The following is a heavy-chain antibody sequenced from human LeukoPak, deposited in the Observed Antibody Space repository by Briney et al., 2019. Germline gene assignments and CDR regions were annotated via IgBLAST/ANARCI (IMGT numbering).Heavy chain of an antibody. J-gene: IGHJ1*01. CDR2: INPNSGGT. V-gene: IGHV1-2*02. CDR3: ARDTGSWGYFQH. D-gene: IGHD6-13*01. CDR1: GYTFTGYY. Sequence: ASVKVSCKASGYTFTGYYMHWVRQAPGQGLEWMGWINPNSGGTNYAQKFQGRVTMTRDTSISTAYMELSRLRSDDTAVYYCARDTGSWGYFQHWGQGTLVTVSS.